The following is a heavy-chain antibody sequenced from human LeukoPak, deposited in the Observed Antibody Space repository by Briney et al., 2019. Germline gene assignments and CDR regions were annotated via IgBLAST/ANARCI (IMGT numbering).Heavy chain of an antibody. J-gene: IGHJ4*02. D-gene: IGHD6-13*01. CDR1: GGSISSYY. Sequence: SETLSLTCTVSGGSISSYYWSWIRQPPGKGLEWIGYIYYSGTTNYNPSLKSRVTISVDTSKNQFSLKLSSVTAADTAVYYCAGGVYIAAAQYGYWGQGTLVSVSS. V-gene: IGHV4-59*01. CDR2: IYYSGTT. CDR3: AGGVYIAAAQYGY.